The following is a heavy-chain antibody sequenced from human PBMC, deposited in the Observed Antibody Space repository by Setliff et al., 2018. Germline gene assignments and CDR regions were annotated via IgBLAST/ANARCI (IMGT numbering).Heavy chain of an antibody. V-gene: IGHV4-61*02. Sequence: SETLSLTCTVSGGSISSGSYYWSWIRQPAGKGLEWIGRVYNSGTTYNAFFASRVTMSIDTSKNQFSLNLNSVTAADTALYYCAKESLAINTRWFDPWGQGILVTVS. D-gene: IGHD3-3*02. CDR3: AKESLAINTRWFDP. CDR2: VYNSGT. J-gene: IGHJ5*02. CDR1: GGSISSGSYY.